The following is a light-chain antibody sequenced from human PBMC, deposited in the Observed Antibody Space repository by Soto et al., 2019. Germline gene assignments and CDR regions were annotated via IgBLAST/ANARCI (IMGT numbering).Light chain of an antibody. V-gene: IGKV1-5*01. CDR1: QSVSNW. CDR3: QQYNSYLIT. Sequence: DIQMTQSPSTLSASVGDRVTITCRASQSVSNWLAWYQQKPGKAPKLLIYDASTLESGVPSRFSGSGSGTEFTLTISSLQPDDFATYYCQQYNSYLITFGQGTRLEI. J-gene: IGKJ5*01. CDR2: DAS.